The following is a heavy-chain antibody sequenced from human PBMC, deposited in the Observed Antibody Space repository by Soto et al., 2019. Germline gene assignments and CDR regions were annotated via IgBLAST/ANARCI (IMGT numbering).Heavy chain of an antibody. D-gene: IGHD3-22*01. Sequence: SETLSLTCTVSGGSISSGGYYWSWIRQHPGKGLEWIGYIYYSGSTYYNPSLKSRVTISVDTSKNQFSLKLSPVTAADTAVYYCARAGSNYYDSSGYYYSFAFDIWGQGTMVTVSS. CDR1: GGSISSGGYY. CDR3: ARAGSNYYDSSGYYYSFAFDI. V-gene: IGHV4-31*03. J-gene: IGHJ3*02. CDR2: IYYSGST.